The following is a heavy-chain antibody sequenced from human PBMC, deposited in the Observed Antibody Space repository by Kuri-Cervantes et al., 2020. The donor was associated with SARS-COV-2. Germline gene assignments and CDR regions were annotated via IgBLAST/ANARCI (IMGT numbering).Heavy chain of an antibody. CDR3: AAEWSYAFDI. CDR1: GFTFSSYA. V-gene: IGHV3-30-3*01. J-gene: IGHJ3*02. Sequence: GESLKISCAASGFTFSSYAMHWVRQAPGKGLEWVAVISYDGSNKYYADSVKGRFTISRDNSKNTLYLQMNSLRAEDTAVYYCAAEWSYAFDIWGQGTMVTVSS. CDR2: ISYDGSNK. D-gene: IGHD2-8*01.